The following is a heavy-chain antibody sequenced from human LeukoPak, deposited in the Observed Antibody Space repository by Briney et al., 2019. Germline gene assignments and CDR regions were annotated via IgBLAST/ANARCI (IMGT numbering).Heavy chain of an antibody. CDR1: GFTFSSYS. CDR3: ASGPILVYAIHYYYYYMDV. CDR2: ISSSSSYI. D-gene: IGHD2-8*01. V-gene: IGHV3-21*01. Sequence: PGGSLRLSCAASGFTFSSYSMNWVRQAPGKGLEWVSSISSSSSYIYYADSVKGRFTISRDNAKNSLYLQMNSLRAEDTAVYCCASGPILVYAIHYYYYYMDVWGKGTTVTVSS. J-gene: IGHJ6*03.